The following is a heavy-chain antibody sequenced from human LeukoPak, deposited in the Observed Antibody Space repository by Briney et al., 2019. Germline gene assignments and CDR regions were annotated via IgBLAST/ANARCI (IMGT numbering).Heavy chain of an antibody. D-gene: IGHD4-11*01. CDR2: IYYSGST. CDR1: GGSIRSYY. CDR3: ASGAYSYYYMDV. Sequence: SETLSLTCTVSGGSIRSYYWSWIRQPPGKGLEWIGYIYYSGSTNYNPSLKSRVTISVDTSKNQFSLKLSSVTAADTAVYYCASGAYSYYYMDVWAKGTTVTISS. J-gene: IGHJ6*03. V-gene: IGHV4-59*01.